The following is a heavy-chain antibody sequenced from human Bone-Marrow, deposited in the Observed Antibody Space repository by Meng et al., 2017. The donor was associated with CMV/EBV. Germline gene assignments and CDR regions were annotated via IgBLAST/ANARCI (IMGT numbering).Heavy chain of an antibody. J-gene: IGHJ5*02. CDR3: ARLNRLSFDP. CDR1: GGSISSSSYY. Sequence: CTVSGGSISSSSYYWGWIRQPPGKGLEWIGSIYYSGSTYYNPSLKSRVTISVDTSKNQFSLKLSSVTAADTAVYYCARLNRLSFDPWGQGTLVTVSS. CDR2: IYYSGST. V-gene: IGHV4-39*07.